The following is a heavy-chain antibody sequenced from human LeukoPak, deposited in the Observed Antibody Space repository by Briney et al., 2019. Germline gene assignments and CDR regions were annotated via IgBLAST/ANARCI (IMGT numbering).Heavy chain of an antibody. D-gene: IGHD3-10*01. V-gene: IGHV4-34*01. Sequence: SETLSLTCAVYGGSLSGYDWNWIRQPPGKGLEWIGEINRSGSINYSPSLKSRVTISLDTSNSQFSLKLSSVTAADTAVYYCARVRITMVRGANNWFDPWGQGTLVTVSS. CDR1: GGSLSGYD. J-gene: IGHJ5*02. CDR2: INRSGSI. CDR3: ARVRITMVRGANNWFDP.